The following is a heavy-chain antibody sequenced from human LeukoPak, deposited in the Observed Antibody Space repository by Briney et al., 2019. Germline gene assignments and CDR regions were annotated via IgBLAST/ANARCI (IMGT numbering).Heavy chain of an antibody. CDR3: ARRNWGLAFDI. V-gene: IGHV4-38-2*01. CDR2: IYHSGST. D-gene: IGHD7-27*01. J-gene: IGHJ3*02. Sequence: SETLSLTCAVSGYSLSSGYYWGWIRQPPGKGLEWIGRIYHSGSTYYNPSLKSRVTISVDTSKNQFSLKRSSVTAADTAVYYCARRNWGLAFDIWGQGTMVTVSS. CDR1: GYSLSSGYY.